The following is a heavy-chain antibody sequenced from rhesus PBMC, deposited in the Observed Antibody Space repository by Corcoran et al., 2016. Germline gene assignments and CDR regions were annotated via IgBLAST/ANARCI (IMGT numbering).Heavy chain of an antibody. CDR2: IYGIGGGT. CDR1: GGSISDDYY. CDR3: ARVGEYSNYFDY. D-gene: IGHD4-23*01. V-gene: IGHV4-106*01. J-gene: IGHJ4*01. Sequence: QVQLQESGPGLVKPSETLSLTCAVSGGSISDDYYWSWIRQPPGKGLEWIGYIYGIGGGTNYNPSLKNLVTISIYTSKNQFSLKLSSVTAADTAVYYWARVGEYSNYFDYWGQGVLVTVSS.